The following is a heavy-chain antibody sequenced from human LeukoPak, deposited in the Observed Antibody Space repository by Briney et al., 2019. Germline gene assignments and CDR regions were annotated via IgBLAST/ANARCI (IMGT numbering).Heavy chain of an antibody. CDR2: INPNSGGT. CDR1: GYTFTGYY. CDR3: ARKGEDYGDYDY. V-gene: IGHV1-2*02. D-gene: IGHD4-17*01. J-gene: IGHJ4*02. Sequence: GASVKVSCKASGYTFTGYYMHWVRQAPGQGLEWMGWINPNSGGTHYAQKFQGRVTVTRDTSISITYMDLSRLRSDDTAVYYCARKGEDYGDYDYWGQGTLVTVSS.